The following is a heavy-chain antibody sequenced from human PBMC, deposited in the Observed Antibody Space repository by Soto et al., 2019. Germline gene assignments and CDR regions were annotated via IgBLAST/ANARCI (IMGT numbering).Heavy chain of an antibody. CDR2: IYYSGST. V-gene: IGHV4-59*01. Sequence: SETLSLTCTVSGGSISSYYWSWIRQPPGKGLEWIGYIYYSGSTNYNPSLKSRVTISVDTSKNQFSLKLSSVTAADTAVYYCARAKYDFWSGYYSRDNWFDPWGQGTLVTVSS. J-gene: IGHJ5*02. CDR1: GGSISSYY. CDR3: ARAKYDFWSGYYSRDNWFDP. D-gene: IGHD3-3*01.